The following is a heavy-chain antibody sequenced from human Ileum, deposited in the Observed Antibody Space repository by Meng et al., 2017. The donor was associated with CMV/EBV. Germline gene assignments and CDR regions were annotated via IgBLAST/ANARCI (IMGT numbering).Heavy chain of an antibody. CDR1: GGSISSGDYF. Sequence: QGQQQDPCPHLVKPPQTSSLPATFSGGSISSGDYFWSWIRQPPGKGLEWIGYIYYSGSTYYNPSLKSRVTISADTSKNQFSLKLNSVTAADTAVYYCASGSPQLGYVWGQGTLVTVSS. J-gene: IGHJ4*02. D-gene: IGHD1-1*01. CDR3: ASGSPQLGYV. V-gene: IGHV4-30-4*01. CDR2: IYYSGST.